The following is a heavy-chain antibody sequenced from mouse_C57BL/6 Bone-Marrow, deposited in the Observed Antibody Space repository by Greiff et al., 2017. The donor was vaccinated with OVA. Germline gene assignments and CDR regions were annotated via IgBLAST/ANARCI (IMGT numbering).Heavy chain of an antibody. CDR2: IHPNSGST. J-gene: IGHJ1*03. D-gene: IGHD1-1*01. CDR3: ARRDYGSSYWYFDV. CDR1: GYTFTSYW. V-gene: IGHV1-64*01. Sequence: VQLQQPGAELVKPGASVKLSCKASGYTFTSYWMHWVKQRPGQGLEWIGMIHPNSGSTNYNEKFKGKATLTSDTSSSTAYMQLSSLTSEDSAIYFCARRDYGSSYWYFDVWGTGTTVTVSS.